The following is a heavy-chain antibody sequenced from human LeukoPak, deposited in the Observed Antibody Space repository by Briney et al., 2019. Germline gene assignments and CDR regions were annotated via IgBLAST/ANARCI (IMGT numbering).Heavy chain of an antibody. V-gene: IGHV4-31*03. CDR2: IYYSGRT. J-gene: IGHJ4*02. Sequence: HPSETLSLTCPVSGGSISSGVYYWSWIRQHPGKGLEWIGYIYYSGRTYYNSSLKSRVTISVDTSKNQFSLKLSSVTAADTAVYYCARGIRWLQLSYFDYSGQGTLVTVSS. D-gene: IGHD5-24*01. CDR1: GGSISSGVYY. CDR3: ARGIRWLQLSYFDY.